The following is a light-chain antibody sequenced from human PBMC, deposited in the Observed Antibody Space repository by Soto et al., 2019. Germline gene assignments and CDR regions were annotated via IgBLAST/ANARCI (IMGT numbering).Light chain of an antibody. CDR2: SAN. J-gene: IGLJ2*01. V-gene: IGLV1-44*01. Sequence: QSVLTQPPSASGTPGQRVTISCSGSSSNIGSNTVHWYQQLPGTAPKLLIYSANQRPSGVPDRFSGSKSGTSASLAISGLQSEDEADYYCAAWDDSLNGPVFGGGTKVTVL. CDR1: SSNIGSNT. CDR3: AAWDDSLNGPV.